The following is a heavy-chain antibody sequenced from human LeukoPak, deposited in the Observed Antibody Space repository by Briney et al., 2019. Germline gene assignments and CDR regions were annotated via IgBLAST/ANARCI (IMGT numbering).Heavy chain of an antibody. J-gene: IGHJ4*02. Sequence: SETLSLTCTVSGGSISSYYWSWIRQPPGRGLEWIGYIYTSGSTNYNPSLKSRLTISIDTSKNQFSLRLSAVTAADTAVYYCARRDCGSTSCPFDYWGQGTLVTVSS. CDR1: GGSISSYY. V-gene: IGHV4-4*09. D-gene: IGHD2-2*01. CDR2: IYTSGST. CDR3: ARRDCGSTSCPFDY.